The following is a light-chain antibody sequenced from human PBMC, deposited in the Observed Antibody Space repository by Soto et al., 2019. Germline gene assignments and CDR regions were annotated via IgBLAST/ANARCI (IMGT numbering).Light chain of an antibody. CDR3: CSYAVSFVV. CDR1: SSDVGGYNS. J-gene: IGLJ2*01. Sequence: QSVLTQPRSVSGSPGQSVTISCTGTSSDVGGYNSVSWYQQHPGKAPKLMIFDVSKRPSGVPDRFSGSKSGNTASLTISGLQAEDEGDYYCCSYAVSFVVFGGGTKVTVL. V-gene: IGLV2-11*01. CDR2: DVS.